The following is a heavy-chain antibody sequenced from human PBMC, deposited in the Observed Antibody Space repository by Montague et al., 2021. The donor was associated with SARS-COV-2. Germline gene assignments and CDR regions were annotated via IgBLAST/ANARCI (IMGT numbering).Heavy chain of an antibody. V-gene: IGHV3-30*03. D-gene: IGHD2-15*01. Sequence: SLRLSCAASGFTFSSYGFHWVRQAPGKGPEWVAIIPSDRGDIYYADSVKGRFTISRDNSRNTLFLQMNSLRPEDTAVYYCARDRSGRLDPWGQGTLVTVSS. CDR3: ARDRSGRLDP. CDR2: IPSDRGDI. J-gene: IGHJ5*02. CDR1: GFTFSSYG.